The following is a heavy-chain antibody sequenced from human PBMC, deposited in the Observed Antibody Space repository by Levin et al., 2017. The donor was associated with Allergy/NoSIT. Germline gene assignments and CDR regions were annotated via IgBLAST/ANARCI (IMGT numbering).Heavy chain of an antibody. CDR2: IFYPGLT. CDR3: ARDGGGSRAANYYYYMDV. D-gene: IGHD3-16*01. V-gene: IGHV4-31*02. CDR1: GGSITSGGYY. Sequence: LRLSCNVSGGSITSGGYYWTWIRHHPGKGLEWIGYIFYPGLTYYNPSLKSRVTISVDTSKNQFSLRLTSVTAADTAVYFCARDGGGSRAANYYYYMDVWGKGTTVTVSS. J-gene: IGHJ6*03.